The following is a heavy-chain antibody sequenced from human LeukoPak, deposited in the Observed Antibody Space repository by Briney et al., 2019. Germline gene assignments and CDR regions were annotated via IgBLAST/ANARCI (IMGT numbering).Heavy chain of an antibody. J-gene: IGHJ6*02. Sequence: SVKVSCKASGGTFSSYAISWVRQAPGQGLEWMGRIIPILGIANYAQKFQGRVTITADKSTSTAYMELSSLRSEDTAVYYCAREGSYGDFPPYYYYGMDVWGQGTTVTVSS. D-gene: IGHD4-17*01. V-gene: IGHV1-69*04. CDR2: IIPILGIA. CDR1: GGTFSSYA. CDR3: AREGSYGDFPPYYYYGMDV.